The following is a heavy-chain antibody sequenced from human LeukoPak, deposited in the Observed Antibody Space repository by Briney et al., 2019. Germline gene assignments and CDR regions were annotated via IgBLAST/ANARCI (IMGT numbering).Heavy chain of an antibody. Sequence: PGGSLRLSCAASGFTFSSYAMSWVRQAPGKGLEWVSAISGSGGSTYYADSVKGRFTISRDNSKNTLYLQMNSLRAEDTAVYYCARIMRPGSCLDIWGQGTMVTVSS. V-gene: IGHV3-23*01. CDR3: ARIMRPGSCLDI. CDR2: ISGSGGST. CDR1: GFTFSSYA. D-gene: IGHD3-16*01. J-gene: IGHJ3*02.